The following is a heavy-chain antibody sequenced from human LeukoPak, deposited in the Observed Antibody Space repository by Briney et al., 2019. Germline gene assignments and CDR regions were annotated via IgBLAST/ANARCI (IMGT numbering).Heavy chain of an antibody. CDR2: ISGGSGFT. Sequence: PGGSLRLSCVASGFTFSDYYMTWIRQAPGQGLEWLSYISGGSGFTKYADSVKGRFTISRDNAKNSLYLQMNSLRAEDTAVYYCARDNGNKYYFDYWGQGTLVTVSS. CDR1: GFTFSDYY. J-gene: IGHJ4*02. CDR3: ARDNGNKYYFDY. D-gene: IGHD2-8*01. V-gene: IGHV3-11*05.